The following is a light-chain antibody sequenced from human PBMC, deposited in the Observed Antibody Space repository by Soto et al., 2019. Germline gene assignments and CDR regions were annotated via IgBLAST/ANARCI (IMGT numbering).Light chain of an antibody. CDR2: PVS. V-gene: IGKV1-39*01. CDR1: QSIGNS. Sequence: DIQMTQSPSSLSASVGDRITITCRASQSIGNSLQWYQQKPGKAPKLLFYPVSTLQSGVPSRFIASRSGTYFTLTITSLQPEDFSTYYCQQSYSSPRTFGPGTKGNI. J-gene: IGKJ1*01. CDR3: QQSYSSPRT.